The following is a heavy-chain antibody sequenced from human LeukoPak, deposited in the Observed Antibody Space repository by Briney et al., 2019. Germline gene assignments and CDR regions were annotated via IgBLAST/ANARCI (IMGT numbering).Heavy chain of an antibody. J-gene: IGHJ5*02. Sequence: PGGSLRLSCAASGFTFSSYRMYWVRQAPGKGLEWVSSISSSSSYIYYADSVKGRFTISRDNTKNSLYLQMNSLRAEDTAVYYCARGPSAEVVDTWGQGTLVTVSS. D-gene: IGHD2-15*01. CDR1: GFTFSSYR. CDR2: ISSSSSYI. CDR3: ARGPSAEVVDT. V-gene: IGHV3-21*01.